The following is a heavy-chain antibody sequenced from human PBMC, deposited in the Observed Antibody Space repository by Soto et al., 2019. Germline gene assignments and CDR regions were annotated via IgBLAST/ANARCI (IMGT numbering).Heavy chain of an antibody. CDR3: ATSRLNYYYYGMDV. CDR2: INHSGST. D-gene: IGHD2-2*01. CDR1: GGSFSGYY. V-gene: IGHV4-34*01. J-gene: IGHJ6*02. Sequence: QVQLQQWGAGLLKPSETLSLTCAVYGGSFSGYYWSWIRQPPGKGLEWIGEINHSGSTNYNPSLKRRVTISVDTSKNQFSLKLSSVTAADTAVYYCATSRLNYYYYGMDVWGQGTTVTVSS.